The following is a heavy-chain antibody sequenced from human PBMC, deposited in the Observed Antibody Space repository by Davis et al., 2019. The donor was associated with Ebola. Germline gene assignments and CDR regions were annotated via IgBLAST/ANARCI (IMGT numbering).Heavy chain of an antibody. V-gene: IGHV1-18*04. CDR1: GYTFTSYG. CDR2: ISAYNGNT. CDR3: ATRGGWLQLPV. J-gene: IGHJ6*02. D-gene: IGHD5-24*01. Sequence: ASVKVSCKASGYTFTSYGISWVRQAPGQGLEWMGWISAYNGNTNYAQKLQGRVTMTRNTSTSTVYMELSSLRSEDTAVYYCATRGGWLQLPVWGQGTTVTVSS.